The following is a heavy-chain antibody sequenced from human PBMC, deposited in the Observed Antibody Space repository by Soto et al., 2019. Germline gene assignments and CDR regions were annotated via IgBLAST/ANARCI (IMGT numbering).Heavy chain of an antibody. D-gene: IGHD6-6*01. V-gene: IGHV4-61*03. Sequence: QVHLQESGPGLVKPSETLSLTCTVSGVSVNNDNYYWSWIRQPPGKGLEWIGYIYYTGSTTYNPSLKSRVTISLDTSRNHLSLSLSSVTAADTAVFYCAREYSNSPEAFDFWGRGTLVTVSS. CDR3: AREYSNSPEAFDF. CDR1: GVSVNNDNYY. J-gene: IGHJ4*02. CDR2: IYYTGST.